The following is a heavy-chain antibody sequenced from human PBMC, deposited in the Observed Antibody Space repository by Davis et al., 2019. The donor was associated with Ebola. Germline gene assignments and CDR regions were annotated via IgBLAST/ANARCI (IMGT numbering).Heavy chain of an antibody. V-gene: IGHV5-51*01. CDR1: GYSFTSYW. J-gene: IGHJ6*02. D-gene: IGHD5-24*01. CDR3: ARRISRDGYNGMGGMDV. Sequence: PGGSLRLSCKGSGYSFTSYWIGWVRQMPGKGLEWMGIIYPGDSDTRYSPSFQGQVTISADKSISTAYLQWSSLKASDTAMYYCARRISRDGYNGMGGMDVWGQGTTVTVSS. CDR2: IYPGDSDT.